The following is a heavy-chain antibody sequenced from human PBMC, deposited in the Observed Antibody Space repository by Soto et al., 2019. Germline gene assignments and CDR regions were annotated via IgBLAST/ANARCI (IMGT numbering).Heavy chain of an antibody. CDR1: GSTFRSYW. CDR3: ARAEDYDFWSGPPKYFDN. Sequence: GGSLRLSCATSGSTFRSYWMTWVRQAPGKGPEWVANIKPDGSEKQYVDSVKGRFTVSRDNAKKSLDLQMNSLRVEDTAVYYCARAEDYDFWSGPPKYFDNWGQGTQVTVSS. CDR2: IKPDGSEK. J-gene: IGHJ4*02. D-gene: IGHD3-3*01. V-gene: IGHV3-7*03.